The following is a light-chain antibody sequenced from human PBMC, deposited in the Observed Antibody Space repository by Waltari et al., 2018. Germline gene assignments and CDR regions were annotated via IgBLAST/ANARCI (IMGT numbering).Light chain of an antibody. CDR1: SSHIGTTY. CDR3: AGWDDSLTGVV. J-gene: IGLJ2*01. V-gene: IGLV1-47*01. CDR2: LDD. Sequence: QSVLTQPPSLSGTPGQRVTISCSGSSSHIGTTYVFWYQQFPGRAPKLLTYLDDHRPSGVPARFSAAKSGSSASLSISGLRPEDEADDHCAGWDDSLTGVVFGGGTKLTV.